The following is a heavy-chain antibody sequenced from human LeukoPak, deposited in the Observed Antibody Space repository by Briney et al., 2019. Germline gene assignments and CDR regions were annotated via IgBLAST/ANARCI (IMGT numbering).Heavy chain of an antibody. CDR3: AREYSSSWYGTYFDY. CDR1: GFTVSSNY. Sequence: GGSLRLSCAASGFTVSSNYMSWVRQAPGKGLEWVSVIYSGGSTYYADSVKGRFTISRDNSKNTLYLQMNSLRAEDTAVYYCAREYSSSWYGTYFDYWGQGTLVTVSS. J-gene: IGHJ4*02. V-gene: IGHV3-66*01. D-gene: IGHD6-13*01. CDR2: IYSGGST.